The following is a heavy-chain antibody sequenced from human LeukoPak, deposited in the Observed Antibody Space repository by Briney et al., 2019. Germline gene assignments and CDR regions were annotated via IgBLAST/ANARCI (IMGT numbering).Heavy chain of an antibody. J-gene: IGHJ3*01. CDR3: VKRLALGDLSIKGAFAL. CDR2: IYNDGGT. D-gene: IGHD3-16*02. CDR1: GFTVSSNY. V-gene: IGHV3-53*01. Sequence: GGSLRLSCAASGFTVSSNYMSWVRQGPGKGLEWVALIYNDGGTHYTDSVKGRFTISRDTSRNTLFLQMNSLRVEDSAMYYCVKRLALGDLSIKGAFALWGQGTMVTVAS.